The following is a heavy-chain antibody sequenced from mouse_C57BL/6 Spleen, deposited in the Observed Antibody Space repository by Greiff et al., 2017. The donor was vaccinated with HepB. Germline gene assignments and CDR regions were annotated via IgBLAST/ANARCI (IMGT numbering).Heavy chain of an antibody. CDR3: TRWHYGSSYGD. D-gene: IGHD1-1*01. CDR1: GYTFTDYE. J-gene: IGHJ2*01. CDR2: IDPETGGT. V-gene: IGHV1-15*01. Sequence: VQLQQSGAELVRPGASVTLSCKASGYTFTDYEMHWVKQTPVHGLEWIGAIDPETGGTAYNQKFKGKAILTADKSSSTAYMELRSLTSEDSAVYYCTRWHYGSSYGDWGQGTTLTFSS.